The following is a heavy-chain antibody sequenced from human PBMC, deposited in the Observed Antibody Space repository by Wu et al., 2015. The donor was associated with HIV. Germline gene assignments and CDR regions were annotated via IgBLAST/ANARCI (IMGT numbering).Heavy chain of an antibody. CDR3: ARDASRYYYGSGVIPYGDT. CDR1: GGTFTSYA. D-gene: IGHD3-10*01. CDR2: ISAYNGNT. Sequence: QVQLLQSGAEVRKPGSSVKVSCKASGGTFTSYAISWVRQAPGQGLEWMGWISAYNGNTNYAQKLQGRVTMTTDTSTSTAYMELRSLRSDDTAVYYCARDASRYYYGSGVIPYGDTWGQGTLVTVSS. V-gene: IGHV1-18*01. J-gene: IGHJ4*02.